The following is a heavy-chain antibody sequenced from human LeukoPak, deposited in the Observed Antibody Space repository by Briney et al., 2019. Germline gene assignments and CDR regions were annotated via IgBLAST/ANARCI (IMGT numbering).Heavy chain of an antibody. Sequence: PLETLSLTCAVYGGSFSGYYWSWIRQPPGKGLEWIWEINHSGSTNYNPSLKSRVTISVDTSKNQFSLKLSSVTAADTAVYYCARGSGMTTSLYYYGMDVWGQGTTVTVSS. D-gene: IGHD4-11*01. J-gene: IGHJ6*02. CDR2: INHSGST. CDR1: GGSFSGYY. CDR3: ARGSGMTTSLYYYGMDV. V-gene: IGHV4-34*01.